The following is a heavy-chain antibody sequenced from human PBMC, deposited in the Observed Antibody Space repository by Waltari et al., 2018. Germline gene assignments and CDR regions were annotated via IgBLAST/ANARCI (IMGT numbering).Heavy chain of an antibody. CDR1: GYTFTSYD. CDR3: ASSAPSGYDLDY. CDR2: MNPNSGNT. Sequence: QVQLVQSGAEVKKPGASVKVSCKASGYTFTSYDTNWVRQATGQGLEWMGWMNPNSGNTGYAQKFQGRVTMTRNTSISTAYMELSSLRSEDTVVYYCASSAPSGYDLDYWGQGTLVTVSS. D-gene: IGHD5-12*01. J-gene: IGHJ4*02. V-gene: IGHV1-8*01.